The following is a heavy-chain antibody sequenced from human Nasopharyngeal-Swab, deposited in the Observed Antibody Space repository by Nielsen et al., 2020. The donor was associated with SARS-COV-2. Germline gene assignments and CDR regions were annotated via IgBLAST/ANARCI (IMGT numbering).Heavy chain of an antibody. CDR2: ISSSSSYI. Sequence: GESLKISCAASGFTFGSYSMNWVRQAPGKGLEWVSSISSSSSYIYYADSVKGRFTISRDNAKNSLYLQMNSLRAEDTAVYYCARCLYDSSGYDEIRFDYWGQGTLVTVSS. J-gene: IGHJ4*02. D-gene: IGHD3-22*01. V-gene: IGHV3-21*01. CDR3: ARCLYDSSGYDEIRFDY. CDR1: GFTFGSYS.